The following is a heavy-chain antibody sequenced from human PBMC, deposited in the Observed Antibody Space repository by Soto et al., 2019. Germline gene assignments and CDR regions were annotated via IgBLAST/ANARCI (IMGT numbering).Heavy chain of an antibody. CDR1: GGSFSGYY. J-gene: IGHJ6*03. CDR3: ARGLTTVTFTGSDYYYYMDV. CDR2: INHSVST. V-gene: IGHV4-34*01. D-gene: IGHD4-17*01. Sequence: QVQLQQWGAGLLKPSETLSLTCAVYGGSFSGYYWSWIRQPPGKGLEWIGEINHSVSTNYNPSLKSRFTISVDTSKNQFYLKLSSVTAADTAVYYCARGLTTVTFTGSDYYYYMDVWGKGTTVTVSS.